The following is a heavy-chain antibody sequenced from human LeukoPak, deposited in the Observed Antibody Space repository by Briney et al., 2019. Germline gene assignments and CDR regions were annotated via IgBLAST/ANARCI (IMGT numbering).Heavy chain of an antibody. V-gene: IGHV4-59*01. CDR2: IYYSGST. CDR1: GGSISSYY. J-gene: IGHJ4*02. D-gene: IGHD5-24*01. Sequence: PSETLSLTCTVSGGSISSYYWNWIRQPPGKGLEWIGYIYYSGSTNNNPSLKSRVTISVDTSKNQFSLRLSSVTAADTAVYYCARGRDGYSDWGQGTLVTVSS. CDR3: ARGRDGYSD.